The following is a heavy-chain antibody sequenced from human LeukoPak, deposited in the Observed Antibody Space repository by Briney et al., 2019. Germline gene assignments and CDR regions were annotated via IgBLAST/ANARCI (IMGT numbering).Heavy chain of an antibody. Sequence: GGSLRLSCAASGFTSRSYRMNGVRRSPGKGREGVSYISSSSSYIYYADSVKGRFTISRDNAKNSLYLQMNSLRAEDTAVYYCARDTADTAMVPSVDYWGQGTLVTVSS. J-gene: IGHJ4*02. CDR3: ARDTADTAMVPSVDY. CDR2: ISSSSSYI. CDR1: GFTSRSYR. D-gene: IGHD5-18*01. V-gene: IGHV3-21*01.